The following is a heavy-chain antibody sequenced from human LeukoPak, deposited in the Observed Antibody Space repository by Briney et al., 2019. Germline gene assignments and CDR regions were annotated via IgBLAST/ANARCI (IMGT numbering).Heavy chain of an antibody. CDR3: ARDRVVGLAPFDP. V-gene: IGHV1-3*04. CDR1: GYNFISYA. CDR2: THTDNGDT. D-gene: IGHD2-15*01. J-gene: IGHJ5*02. Sequence: ASVKVSCKASGYNFISYAMHRVRQAPGQRLEWMGWTHTDNGDTKYSHYFLGRVTITRDTSANTAYMELSSLRSEDTAVYYCARDRVVGLAPFDPWGQGTLATVSS.